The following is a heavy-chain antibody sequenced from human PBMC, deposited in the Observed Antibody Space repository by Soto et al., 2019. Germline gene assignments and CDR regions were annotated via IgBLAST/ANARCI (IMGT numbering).Heavy chain of an antibody. J-gene: IGHJ4*02. CDR3: VKQAHGLDGVAFDY. CDR1: GFIFSEST. V-gene: IGHV3-64D*06. D-gene: IGHD2-15*01. Sequence: RGSLRLSCSASGFIFSESTIYWVRQVPGKGLEAISAVSTSGRSTYYADSVKDRFTISRDNSKNTLFLQMGSLRPEDTAIYYCVKQAHGLDGVAFDYWGQGTQVTVSS. CDR2: VSTSGRST.